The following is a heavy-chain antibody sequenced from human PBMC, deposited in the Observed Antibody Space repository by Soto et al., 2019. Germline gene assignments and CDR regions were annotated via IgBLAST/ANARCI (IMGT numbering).Heavy chain of an antibody. D-gene: IGHD4-17*01. CDR3: ARAGGDYGGQFDY. CDR1: GLTFTSFP. J-gene: IGHJ4*02. CDR2: ISGSGGST. Sequence: GGSLSLSCAAFGLTFTSFPLSWVRRAPGKGLEWVSAISGSGGSTYYADSVKGRFTISRDNSKNTLYLQMNSLRAEDTAVYYCARAGGDYGGQFDYWGQGTLVTVSS. V-gene: IGHV3-23*01.